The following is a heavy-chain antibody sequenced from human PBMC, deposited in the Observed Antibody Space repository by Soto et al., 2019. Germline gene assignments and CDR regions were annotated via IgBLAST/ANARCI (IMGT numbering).Heavy chain of an antibody. CDR1: GFTFSDYG. J-gene: IGHJ6*02. CDR2: IWHDGNNK. Sequence: GGSLRLSCAASGFTFSDYGMHWVRQAPGKGLEWVAIIWHDGNNKYYADSVRGRFIISRDNSKNRLYLQMNSLRAEDTAVYYCASDLVGASDSYGLDVWGQGTPVTVSS. D-gene: IGHD1-26*01. V-gene: IGHV3-33*01. CDR3: ASDLVGASDSYGLDV.